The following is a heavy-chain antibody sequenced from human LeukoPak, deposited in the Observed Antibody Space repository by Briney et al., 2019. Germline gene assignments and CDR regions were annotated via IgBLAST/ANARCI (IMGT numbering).Heavy chain of an antibody. J-gene: IGHJ5*02. CDR1: GYTFTGYY. Sequence: ASVKVSCKASGYTFTGYYMHWVRQAPGQGLEWMGIINPSGGSTSYAQKFQGRVTMTRDTSTSTVYMELSSLRSEDTAVYYCARAYCSSTSCYPRALRFDPWGQGTLVTVSS. V-gene: IGHV1-46*01. D-gene: IGHD2-2*01. CDR3: ARAYCSSTSCYPRALRFDP. CDR2: INPSGGST.